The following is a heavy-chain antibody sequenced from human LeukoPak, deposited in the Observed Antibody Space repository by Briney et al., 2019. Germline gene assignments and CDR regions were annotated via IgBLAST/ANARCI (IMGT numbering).Heavy chain of an antibody. CDR1: GFTFSSYA. D-gene: IGHD1-26*01. J-gene: IGHJ4*02. V-gene: IGHV3-23*01. Sequence: GGSLRLSCAASGFTFSSYAMSWVRQAPGKGLEWVSAISGSGGSTYYADSVKGRFTVSRDNAKNSLLLQMNSLRAEDTAVYYCAAELYSGTYGRCCSFAFWGQGTPVTVSS. CDR2: ISGSGGST. CDR3: AAELYSGTYGRCCSFAF.